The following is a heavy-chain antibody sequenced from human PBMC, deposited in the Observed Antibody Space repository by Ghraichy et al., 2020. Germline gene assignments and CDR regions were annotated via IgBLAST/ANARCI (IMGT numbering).Heavy chain of an antibody. CDR3: ARDRYSGSSALDY. Sequence: GGSLRLSCAASGFTFSSYGMHWVRQAPGKGLEWVAVIWYDGSNKYYADSVKGRFTISRDNSKNTLYLQMNSLRAEDTAVYYCARDRYSGSSALDYWGQGTLVTVSS. J-gene: IGHJ4*02. CDR2: IWYDGSNK. CDR1: GFTFSSYG. V-gene: IGHV3-33*01. D-gene: IGHD1-26*01.